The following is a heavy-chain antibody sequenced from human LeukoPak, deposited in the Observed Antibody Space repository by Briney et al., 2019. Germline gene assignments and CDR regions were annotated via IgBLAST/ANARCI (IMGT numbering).Heavy chain of an antibody. V-gene: IGHV4-39*01. J-gene: IGHJ5*02. Sequence: PSETLSLTCTVSGGSISSSSYYWGWDRQPPGKGREWIGSISYSGSTYYNPSLKSRVTISVDTSKNQFSLKLSSVTAADTAVYYCARQHGTNWFDPWGQGTLVTVSS. CDR2: ISYSGST. CDR1: GGSISSSSYY. CDR3: ARQHGTNWFDP.